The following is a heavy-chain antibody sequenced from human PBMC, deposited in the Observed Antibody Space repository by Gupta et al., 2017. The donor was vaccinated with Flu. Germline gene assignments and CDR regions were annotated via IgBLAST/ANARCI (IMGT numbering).Heavy chain of an antibody. V-gene: IGHV3-7*01. J-gene: IGHJ5*01. CDR1: GFTLSDCW. CDR2: INRDGSVI. CDR3: ARDVGSGDYDS. Sequence: EVQLVESGGGLVHPGGSLSLSCGASGFTLSDCWIGWVRQAPGKGPELVANINRDGSVINYRDFVRVRFTISRDNAKNAVYCQMNSLRVDDTAVYYCARDVGSGDYDSWGQGTLVTVSS. D-gene: IGHD4-17*01.